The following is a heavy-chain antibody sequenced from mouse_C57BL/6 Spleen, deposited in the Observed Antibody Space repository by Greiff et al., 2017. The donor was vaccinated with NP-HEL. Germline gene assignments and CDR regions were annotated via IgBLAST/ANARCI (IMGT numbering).Heavy chain of an antibody. J-gene: IGHJ3*01. CDR2: ISSGGSYT. Sequence: EVQGVESGGDLVKPGGSLKLSCAASGFTFSSYGMSWVRQTPDKRLEWVATISSGGSYTYYPDSVKGRFTISRDNAKNTLYLQMSSLKSEDTAMYYCARHGGGNYQAWFAYWGQGTLVTVSA. CDR3: ARHGGGNYQAWFAY. V-gene: IGHV5-6*01. CDR1: GFTFSSYG. D-gene: IGHD2-1*01.